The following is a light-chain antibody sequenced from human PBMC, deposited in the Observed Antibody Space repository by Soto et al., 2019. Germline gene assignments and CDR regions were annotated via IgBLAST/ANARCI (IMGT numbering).Light chain of an antibody. Sequence: QSVLTQPASVSGSPGQSIAISCTGSSSDVGIYNYVSWYQQHPGKVPKLIIYEVTNRPSGVSNRFSGSKSGNTASLTISGLQAEDEADYYCSSYSTSYFYFFGSGTKVTVL. CDR1: SSDVGIYNY. CDR2: EVT. V-gene: IGLV2-14*01. J-gene: IGLJ1*01. CDR3: SSYSTSYFYF.